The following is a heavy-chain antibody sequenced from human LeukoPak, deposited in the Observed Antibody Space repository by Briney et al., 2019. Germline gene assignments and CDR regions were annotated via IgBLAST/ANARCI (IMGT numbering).Heavy chain of an antibody. CDR1: GFTFSNYA. Sequence: GGSLRLSCAASGFTFSNYAMHWVRQAPGKGLEYLSAINGNGGSTYYATSVKGKFTITRDNSKNTLYLLMDSLSAVDMAVFYCARSLGAGSYLDFWGQGTLVTVSS. CDR3: ARSLGAGSYLDF. J-gene: IGHJ4*02. CDR2: INGNGGST. D-gene: IGHD3-10*02. V-gene: IGHV3-64*01.